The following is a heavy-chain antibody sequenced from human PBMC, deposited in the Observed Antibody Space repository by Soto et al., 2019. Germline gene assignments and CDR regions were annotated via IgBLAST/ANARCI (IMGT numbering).Heavy chain of an antibody. Sequence: PSETLSLTCAVYGGSFSVYYWSWIRQPPGKGLEWIGEINHSGSTNYNPSLKSRVTISVDTSKNQFSLKLSSVTAADTAVYYCARESHYYDSSGYYYGPRRGIYAFDIWGQGTMVTVSS. CDR1: GGSFSVYY. CDR2: INHSGST. V-gene: IGHV4-34*01. J-gene: IGHJ3*02. D-gene: IGHD3-22*01. CDR3: ARESHYYDSSGYYYGPRRGIYAFDI.